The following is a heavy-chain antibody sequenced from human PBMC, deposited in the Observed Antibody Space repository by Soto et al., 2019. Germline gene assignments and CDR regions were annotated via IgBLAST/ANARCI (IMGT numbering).Heavy chain of an antibody. V-gene: IGHV1-18*01. Sequence: ASVKVSCKSSGYTFNSYGINWLRQAPGQGLELMGWISAYDGKTTYAEKFQGRVTLTTDTSTSTAYMELRSLRSDDTAIYYCARDPHEFWTSYWFDPWGQGTPATSPQ. CDR1: GYTFNSYG. CDR2: ISAYDGKT. D-gene: IGHD3-3*01. CDR3: ARDPHEFWTSYWFDP. J-gene: IGHJ5*02.